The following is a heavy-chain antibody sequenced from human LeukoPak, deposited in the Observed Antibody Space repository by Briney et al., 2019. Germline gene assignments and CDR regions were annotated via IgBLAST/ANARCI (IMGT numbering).Heavy chain of an antibody. CDR3: ARDLDTAMINDY. CDR2: IYHSGST. J-gene: IGHJ4*02. CDR1: GYSISSGYY. Sequence: SETLSLTCTVSGYSISSGYYWGWIRQPPGKGLEWIGSIYHSGSTYYNPSLKSRVTISVDTSKNQFSLKLSSVTAADTAVYYCARDLDTAMINDYWGQGTLVTVSS. D-gene: IGHD5-18*01. V-gene: IGHV4-38-2*02.